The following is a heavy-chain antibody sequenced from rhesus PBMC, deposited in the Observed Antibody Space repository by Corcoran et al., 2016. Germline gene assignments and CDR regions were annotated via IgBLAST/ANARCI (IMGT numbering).Heavy chain of an antibody. CDR1: GGSISSSY. J-gene: IGHJ4*01. V-gene: IGHV4-169*02. Sequence: QLQLQESGPGLVKPSETLSVTCAVSGGSISSSYWSWIRQAPGKGREWIGYIYGSGSSTNYHPSLKSRVTLSVDTSKNQFSLKLSSVTAADTAVYYCVRDRDYGNSLDYWGQGVLVTVSS. CDR2: IYGSGSST. CDR3: VRDRDYGNSLDY. D-gene: IGHD4-35*01.